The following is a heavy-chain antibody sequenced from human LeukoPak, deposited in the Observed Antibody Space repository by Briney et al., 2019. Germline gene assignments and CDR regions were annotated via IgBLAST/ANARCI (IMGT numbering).Heavy chain of an antibody. V-gene: IGHV3-74*01. CDR2: INSDGSST. CDR3: ARDITMIVVSNWFDP. Sequence: GGSLRLXCAASGFTVSTNYMSWVRQAPGKGLVWVSRINSDGSSTSYADSVKGRFTISRDNAKNTLYLQMNSLRAEDTAVYYCARDITMIVVSNWFDPWGQGTLVTVSS. J-gene: IGHJ5*02. CDR1: GFTVSTNY. D-gene: IGHD3-22*01.